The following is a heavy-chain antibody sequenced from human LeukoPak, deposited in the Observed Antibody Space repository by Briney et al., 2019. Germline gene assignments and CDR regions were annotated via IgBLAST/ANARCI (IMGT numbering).Heavy chain of an antibody. D-gene: IGHD3-3*01. V-gene: IGHV1-69*13. CDR3: ASTYYDFWSGSFDY. J-gene: IGHJ4*02. Sequence: SVKVSCKASGGTFSSYAISWVRQAPGQGLEWMGGIIPIFGTANYAQKFQGRVTITADESTSTAYMELSSLRSEDTAVYYCASTYYDFWSGSFDYWGQGTLVTVTS. CDR1: GGTFSSYA. CDR2: IIPIFGTA.